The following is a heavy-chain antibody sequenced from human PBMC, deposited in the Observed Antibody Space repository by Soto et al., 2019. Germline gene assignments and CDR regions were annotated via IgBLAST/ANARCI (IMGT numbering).Heavy chain of an antibody. CDR1: GFTFSSYG. V-gene: IGHV3-33*01. Sequence: QVQLVESGGGVVQPGRSLRLSCAASGFTFSSYGMHWVRQAPGKGLEWVAVIWYDGSNKYYADSVKGRFTISRDNSKNTLYLQMNSLRAEDTAVYYCARGEYSGCDLAAMNFDYWGQGTLVTVSS. D-gene: IGHD5-12*01. CDR2: IWYDGSNK. CDR3: ARGEYSGCDLAAMNFDY. J-gene: IGHJ4*02.